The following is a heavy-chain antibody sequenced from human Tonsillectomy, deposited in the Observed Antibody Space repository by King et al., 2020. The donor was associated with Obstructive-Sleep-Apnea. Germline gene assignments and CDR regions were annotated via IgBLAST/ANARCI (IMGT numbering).Heavy chain of an antibody. CDR2: IIPILGIA. J-gene: IGHJ4*02. CDR3: AIREVIRYYFDY. CDR1: GGTFSSYA. D-gene: IGHD1-26*01. V-gene: IGHV1-69*10. Sequence: VQLVQSGAEVKKPGSSVKVSCKASGGTFSSYAISWVRQAPGQGLEWMGGIIPILGIANYAQKFQGRVTRTADKSTSTAYMELSSLRSEDTAVYYCAIREVIRYYFDYWGQGTLVTVSS.